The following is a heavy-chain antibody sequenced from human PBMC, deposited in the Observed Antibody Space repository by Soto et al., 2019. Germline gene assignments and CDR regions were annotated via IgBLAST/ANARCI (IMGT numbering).Heavy chain of an antibody. CDR2: INHSGST. Sequence: QVQLQQWGAGLLKPSETLSLTCAVYGGSFSGYYWSWIRQPPGKGLEWIGEINHSGSTNYNPSLKSRVTISVDTSKNQFSLNLSSVTAADTAVYYCARSHGIRYFDYWGKGTLVAVSS. CDR3: ARSHGIRYFDY. J-gene: IGHJ4*02. CDR1: GGSFSGYY. V-gene: IGHV4-34*01.